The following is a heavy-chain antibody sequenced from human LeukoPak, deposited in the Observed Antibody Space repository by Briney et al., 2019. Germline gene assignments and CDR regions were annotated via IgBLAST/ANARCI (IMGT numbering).Heavy chain of an antibody. CDR1: GFIFSDYY. D-gene: IGHD5-24*01. J-gene: IGHJ4*02. CDR3: ATSPPPAYNHLDY. CDR2: MNSDGTKI. Sequence: PGGSLRLSCAASGFIFSDYYTNWIRQAPGKGLEWLSYMNSDGTKIYYADSVKGRFTVSRDNAGSSLYLQMNSLRAEDTAVYYCATSPPPAYNHLDYCGQGALVTVSS. V-gene: IGHV3-11*01.